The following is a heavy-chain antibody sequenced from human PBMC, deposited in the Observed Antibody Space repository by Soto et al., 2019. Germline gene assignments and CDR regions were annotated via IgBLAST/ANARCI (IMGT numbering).Heavy chain of an antibody. CDR3: AKPRGYGGDSLHDAFDI. CDR2: ISGSGSST. Sequence: EVQLLESGGGLVQPGGSLRLSCAASGFNPSNYAMNWVRQAPGKGLEWVSAISGSGSSTYYADSVKGRFAISRDNSKNTLYLQMDSLRADDTAVYYCAKPRGYGGDSLHDAFDIWGQGTMLTVSS. J-gene: IGHJ3*02. CDR1: GFNPSNYA. D-gene: IGHD2-21*02. V-gene: IGHV3-23*01.